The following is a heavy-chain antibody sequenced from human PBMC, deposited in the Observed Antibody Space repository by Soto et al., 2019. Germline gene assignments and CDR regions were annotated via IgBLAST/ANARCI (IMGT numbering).Heavy chain of an antibody. V-gene: IGHV3-30-3*01. D-gene: IGHD1-26*01. CDR3: AREGGAVGATDYYYYGMDV. CDR2: ISYDGSNK. Sequence: WWSLRLSCAASGFTFSSYAMHWVRQAPGKGLEWVAVISYDGSNKYYADSVKGRFTISRDNSKNTLYLQMNSLRAEDTAVYYCAREGGAVGATDYYYYGMDVWGQGTTVTVSS. J-gene: IGHJ6*02. CDR1: GFTFSSYA.